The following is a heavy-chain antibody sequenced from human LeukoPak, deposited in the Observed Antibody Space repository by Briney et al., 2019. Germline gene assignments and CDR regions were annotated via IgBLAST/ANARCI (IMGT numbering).Heavy chain of an antibody. V-gene: IGHV3-30*02. Sequence: PGGSLRLSCAASGFTFSSYSMNWVRQAPGKGLEWVAVIWYGGSNKYYADSVKGRFTISRDNSKNTLYLQMNSLRAEDTAVYYCAKDGDCSSTSCYYFDHWGQGTLVTVSS. CDR1: GFTFSSYS. J-gene: IGHJ4*02. CDR3: AKDGDCSSTSCYYFDH. D-gene: IGHD2-2*01. CDR2: IWYGGSNK.